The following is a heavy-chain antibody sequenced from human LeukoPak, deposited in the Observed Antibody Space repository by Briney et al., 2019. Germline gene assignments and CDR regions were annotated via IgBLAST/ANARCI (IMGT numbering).Heavy chain of an antibody. D-gene: IGHD3-3*01. Sequence: GGSLRLSCAASGFTFSSYAMHWVRQAPGKGLEWVAVISYDGSNKYYADSVKGRFTISRDNSKNTLYLQMNSLRAEDTAVYYCARDSGGYYIRYYFDYWGQGTLVTVSS. V-gene: IGHV3-30-3*01. CDR1: GFTFSSYA. CDR3: ARDSGGYYIRYYFDY. J-gene: IGHJ4*02. CDR2: ISYDGSNK.